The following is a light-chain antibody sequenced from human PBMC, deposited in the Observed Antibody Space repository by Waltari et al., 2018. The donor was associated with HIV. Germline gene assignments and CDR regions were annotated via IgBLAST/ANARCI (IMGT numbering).Light chain of an antibody. J-gene: IGLJ3*02. CDR2: GEN. Sequence: SSELAQDPAVSVALGQTVRITCRGDSVSSYYASWYQQKPGQAPLLVGYGENNRPSGIPDRFSGSSRGNTASVTIAGAQAEDEADYYCNSRDSGGHWVFGGGTKVTVL. CDR1: SVSSYY. V-gene: IGLV3-19*01. CDR3: NSRDSGGHWV.